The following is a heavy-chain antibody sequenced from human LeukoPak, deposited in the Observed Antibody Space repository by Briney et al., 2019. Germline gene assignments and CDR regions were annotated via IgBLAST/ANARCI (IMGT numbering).Heavy chain of an antibody. CDR2: IWHDRSDTYGSNK. J-gene: IGHJ5*02. CDR1: GFMFSRSD. V-gene: IGHV3-33*06. Sequence: GKSLRLSCAASGFMFSRSDIHWVRQAPGKGLEWVAVIWHDRSDTYGSNKYYADSVKGRFTISRDNSKNTVYLQMNSLRVEDTAVYYCAKDGNCGGDCYGWFDPWGQGALVAVSS. CDR3: AKDGNCGGDCYGWFDP. D-gene: IGHD2-21*02.